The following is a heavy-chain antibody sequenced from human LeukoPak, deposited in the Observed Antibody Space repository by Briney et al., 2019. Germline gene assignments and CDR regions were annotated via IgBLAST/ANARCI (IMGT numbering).Heavy chain of an antibody. Sequence: SETLSLTCTVSGGSISGYYRSWIRQPPGKGLEWIGYIYYSGSTDYNPSLKSRLTISVDTAKNQFALNLNAGTALCTAVYYCARRLFDYWVQGTLVTVSS. J-gene: IGHJ4*02. CDR2: IYYSGST. CDR1: GGSISGYY. CDR3: ARRLFDY. V-gene: IGHV4-59*08.